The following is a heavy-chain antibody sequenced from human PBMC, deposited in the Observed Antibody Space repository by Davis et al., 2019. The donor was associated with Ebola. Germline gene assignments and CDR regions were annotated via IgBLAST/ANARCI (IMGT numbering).Heavy chain of an antibody. Sequence: SETLSLTCAVYGGSFSGYYSSWIRQPPGKGLEWIGEINHSGSTNYNPSLQSRVTISVDTSKNQFPLTLSSVNAADTAVYYCARSSRFIAVAGTYYYYGMDVWGQGTTVTVSS. CDR1: GGSFSGYY. CDR2: INHSGST. D-gene: IGHD6-19*01. V-gene: IGHV4-34*01. J-gene: IGHJ6*02. CDR3: ARSSRFIAVAGTYYYYGMDV.